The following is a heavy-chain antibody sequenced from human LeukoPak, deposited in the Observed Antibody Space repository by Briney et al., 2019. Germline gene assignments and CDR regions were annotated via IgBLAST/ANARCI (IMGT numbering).Heavy chain of an antibody. V-gene: IGHV3-23*01. CDR2: ISGSGGST. CDR3: AKAHGGSYHSGID. CDR1: GFTFSSYA. Sequence: GGSLRLSCAASGFTFSSYAMNWVRQAPGKGLEWISGISGSGGSTYYADSAKGRFGISRDNSKNTLYLQLNSLRAEDTAVYYCAKAHGGSYHSGIDWGQGTLVTVSS. J-gene: IGHJ4*02. D-gene: IGHD1-26*01.